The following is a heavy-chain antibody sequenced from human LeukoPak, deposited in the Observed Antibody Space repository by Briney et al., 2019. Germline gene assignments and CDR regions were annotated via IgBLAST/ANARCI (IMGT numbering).Heavy chain of an antibody. CDR2: INHNGST. Sequence: GSLRLSCAASGFTFSSYAMSWIRQPPGKGLGWIGEINHNGSTNYNPSLKSRVTISVDTSKNQFSLKLSSVTAADTAVYYCARLGGRYYDSSGYYNFDYWGQGTLVTVSS. CDR1: GFTFSSYA. J-gene: IGHJ4*02. CDR3: ARLGGRYYDSSGYYNFDY. D-gene: IGHD3-22*01. V-gene: IGHV4-34*01.